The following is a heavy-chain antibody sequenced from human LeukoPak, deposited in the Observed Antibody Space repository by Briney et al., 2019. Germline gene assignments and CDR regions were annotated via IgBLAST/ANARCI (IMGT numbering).Heavy chain of an antibody. CDR3: ARAPNRAYYMDV. CDR1: GFTVSSNY. CDR2: IYSGGTT. D-gene: IGHD7-27*01. V-gene: IGHV3-53*01. Sequence: PGGSLRLSCAVSGFTVSSNYMSWVRQAPGKWLEWVSVIYSGGTTYYADSVKGRFTISRDNSKNTLYLQMNSLRAEDTALYYCARAPNRAYYMDVWGKGTTVTVSS. J-gene: IGHJ6*03.